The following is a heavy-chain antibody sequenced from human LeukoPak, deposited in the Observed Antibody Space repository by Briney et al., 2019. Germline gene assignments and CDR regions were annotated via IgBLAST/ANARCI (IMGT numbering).Heavy chain of an antibody. Sequence: GVSLRLSCAASGFTFGSFTMNWVRQAPGKGLEWVSTISSSSNHRYYADSVKGRFTISRDNAKESLYLHMNSLRAEDTAVYYCATDYCSSGTCPPIRWGQGTLLTVSS. CDR1: GFTFGSFT. CDR2: ISSSSNHR. CDR3: ATDYCSSGTCPPIR. V-gene: IGHV3-21*01. D-gene: IGHD2-2*01. J-gene: IGHJ4*02.